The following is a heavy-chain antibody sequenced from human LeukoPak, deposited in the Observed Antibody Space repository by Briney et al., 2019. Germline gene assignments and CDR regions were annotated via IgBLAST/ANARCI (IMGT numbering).Heavy chain of an antibody. J-gene: IGHJ4*02. Sequence: SETLSPTCAVYGGSFSGYYWSWIRQPPGKGLEWIGEINHSGSTNYNPSLKSRVTISVDTSKNQFSLKLSSVTAADTAVYYCARAGYDCSSTSCYGGTYYFDYWGQGTLVTVSS. CDR2: INHSGST. CDR3: ARAGYDCSSTSCYGGTYYFDY. V-gene: IGHV4-34*01. D-gene: IGHD2-2*01. CDR1: GGSFSGYY.